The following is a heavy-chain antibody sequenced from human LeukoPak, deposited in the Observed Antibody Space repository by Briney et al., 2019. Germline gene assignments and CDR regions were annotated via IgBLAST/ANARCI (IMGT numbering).Heavy chain of an antibody. CDR3: ARHPNVAGTWFEAFDI. D-gene: IGHD6-19*01. V-gene: IGHV4-4*09. CDR1: GGSISSYY. Sequence: PSETLSLTCTVSGGSISSYYWSWIRQPPGKGLEWIGYIYTSGSTNYNSSLKSRVTISVDTSKNQFSLKLSSVTAADTAVYYCARHPNVAGTWFEAFDIWGQGTMVTVSS. CDR2: IYTSGST. J-gene: IGHJ3*02.